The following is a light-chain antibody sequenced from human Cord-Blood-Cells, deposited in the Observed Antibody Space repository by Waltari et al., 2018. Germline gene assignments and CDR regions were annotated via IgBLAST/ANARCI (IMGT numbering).Light chain of an antibody. CDR1: QSVSSN. J-gene: IGKJ1*01. CDR3: QQYNNWPPWT. CDR2: GAS. Sequence: EIVMTQPPATLSVSPGERATLSCRASQSVSSNLAWYQQKPGQAPRLLIYGASTSATGIPARFSGSGSGTEFTLTISSLQSEDFAVYYCQQYNNWPPWTFGQGTKVEIK. V-gene: IGKV3-15*01.